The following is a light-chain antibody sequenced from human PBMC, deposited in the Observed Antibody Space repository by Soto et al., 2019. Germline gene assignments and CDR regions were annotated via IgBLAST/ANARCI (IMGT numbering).Light chain of an antibody. CDR2: AAS. Sequence: DIQMTQSPSSLSASVGDRVTITCRASESIARHLNWYQQKPGKAPKLLIYAASSLQNGVPSRFRGGGAGTDFTLTIINLQPEDFATYYCQQSYSALSISFGQGTRLESK. V-gene: IGKV1-39*01. CDR3: QQSYSALSIS. J-gene: IGKJ5*01. CDR1: ESIARH.